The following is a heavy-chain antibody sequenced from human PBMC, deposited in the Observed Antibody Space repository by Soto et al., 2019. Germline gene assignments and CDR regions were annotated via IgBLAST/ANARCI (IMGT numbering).Heavy chain of an antibody. D-gene: IGHD3-22*01. Sequence: PGGSLRLSCAASGFTFSDYYMSWIRQAPGKGLEWVSYISSSSSYTNYADSVKGRFTISRDNAKNSLYLQMNSLRAEDTAVYYCARDSGPYYYDSSGYYPYWGQGTLVTVSS. V-gene: IGHV3-11*06. CDR2: ISSSSSYT. CDR1: GFTFSDYY. CDR3: ARDSGPYYYDSSGYYPY. J-gene: IGHJ4*02.